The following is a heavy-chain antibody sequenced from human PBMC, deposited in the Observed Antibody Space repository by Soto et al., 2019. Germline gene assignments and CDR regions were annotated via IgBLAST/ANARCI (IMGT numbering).Heavy chain of an antibody. V-gene: IGHV3-23*01. J-gene: IGHJ3*01. CDR3: AKSLVTPSDAFDL. CDR1: GFTFGNYA. Sequence: GGSPRLSCAASGFTFGNYAMNWVRQAPGKGLEWISSISDPGTSTYYANSVKGRFSMSRDNSKNTLFLQMNRLRADDTAVYFCAKSLVTPSDAFDLWGRGTLVTVSS. CDR2: ISDPGTST. D-gene: IGHD2-21*02.